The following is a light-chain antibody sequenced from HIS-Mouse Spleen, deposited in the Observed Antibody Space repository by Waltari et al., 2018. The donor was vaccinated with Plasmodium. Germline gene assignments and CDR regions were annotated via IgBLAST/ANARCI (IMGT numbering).Light chain of an antibody. CDR3: QTWGTGFWV. V-gene: IGLV4-69*01. CDR2: LNSDGSH. Sequence: QLVLTQSPSASASLGASVKLTCTLSSGHSSYDIAWHQQQPEKGPRYLMKLNSDGSHSKGDGIPDRFSVSSSGAERYLTISSLQSEDEADYYCQTWGTGFWVFGGGTKLTVL. J-gene: IGLJ3*02. CDR1: SGHSSYD.